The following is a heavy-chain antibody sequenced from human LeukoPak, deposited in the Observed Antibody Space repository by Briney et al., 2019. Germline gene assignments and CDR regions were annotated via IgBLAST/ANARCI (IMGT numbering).Heavy chain of an antibody. Sequence: GRSLRLSCAASGFTFSSYGMHWVRQAPGKGLEWVAVISYDGSNKYYADSVKGRFTISRDNSKNTLYLQMNSLRAEDTAVYYCAKAKILIRRIAVAGAGGPDYFDYWGQGTLVTVSS. V-gene: IGHV3-30*18. CDR2: ISYDGSNK. CDR3: AKAKILIRRIAVAGAGGPDYFDY. D-gene: IGHD6-19*01. CDR1: GFTFSSYG. J-gene: IGHJ4*02.